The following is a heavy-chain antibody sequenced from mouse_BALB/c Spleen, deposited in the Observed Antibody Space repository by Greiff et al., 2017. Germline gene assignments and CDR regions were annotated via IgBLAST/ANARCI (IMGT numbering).Heavy chain of an antibody. CDR2: IYPGDGDT. Sequence: VQLQQSGAELARPGASVKLSCKASGYTFTSYWMQWVKQRPGQGLEWIGAIYPGDGDTRYTQKFKGKATLTADKSSSTAYMQLSSLASEDSAVYYCASLYSGFDYWGQGTTLTVSS. D-gene: IGHD2-1*01. CDR3: ASLYSGFDY. V-gene: IGHV1-87*01. J-gene: IGHJ2*01. CDR1: GYTFTSYW.